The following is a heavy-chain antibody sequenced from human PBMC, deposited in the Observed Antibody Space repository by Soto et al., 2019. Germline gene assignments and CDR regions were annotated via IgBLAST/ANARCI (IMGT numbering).Heavy chain of an antibody. CDR1: GFTFSSYA. D-gene: IGHD3-22*01. CDR3: ARVGDNYYDSSGYYYYFDY. J-gene: IGHJ4*02. Sequence: SLRLSCAASGFTFSSYAMHWVRQAPGEGLGWVAVISYDASNKYYADSVKGRFTISRDNSKNTLYVQLNSLRAEDTAVYYCARVGDNYYDSSGYYYYFDYWGQGTLVTVSS. CDR2: ISYDASNK. V-gene: IGHV3-30-3*01.